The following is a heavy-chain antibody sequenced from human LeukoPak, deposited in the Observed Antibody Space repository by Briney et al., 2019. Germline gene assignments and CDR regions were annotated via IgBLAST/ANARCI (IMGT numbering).Heavy chain of an antibody. CDR1: GFTVSSNH. V-gene: IGHV3-53*01. J-gene: IGHJ6*02. CDR2: IYRGGST. CDR3: ARVQTTSVYYYGMDV. D-gene: IGHD4-17*01. Sequence: HPGGSLRLSCAASGFTVSSNHMSWVRQAPGKGLEWVSVIYRGGSTNYADSVKGRFTISRDNSKNTLYLQMNSLRAEDTAVYYCARVQTTSVYYYGMDVWGQGTTVTVSS.